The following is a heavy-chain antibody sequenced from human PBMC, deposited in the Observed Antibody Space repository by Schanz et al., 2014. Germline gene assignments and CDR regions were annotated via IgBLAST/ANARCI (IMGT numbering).Heavy chain of an antibody. CDR2: ISPYTGNT. V-gene: IGHV1-18*01. D-gene: IGHD3-10*01. J-gene: IGHJ4*02. CDR1: GYTFSDYG. CDR3: GRGFSRSYIDF. Sequence: QVQLVQSGDEVKKPGASVKVSCKTSGYTFSDYGITWVRQAPGQGLEWVGWISPYTGNTHYFDKMEGRVTMTTDTSTSTAYMELRSLRSDDTAMYYCGRGFSRSYIDFWGQGTLITVSS.